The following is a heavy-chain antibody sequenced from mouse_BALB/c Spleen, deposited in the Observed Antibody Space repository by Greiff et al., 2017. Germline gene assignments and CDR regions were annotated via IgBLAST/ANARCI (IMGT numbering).Heavy chain of an antibody. CDR1: GYSITSGYY. Sequence: EVQLQESGPGLVKPSQSLSLTCSVTGYSITSGYYWNWIRQFPGNKLEWMGYISYDGSNNYNPSLKNRISITRDTSKNQFFLKLNSVTTEDTATYYCAHYGGFAYWGQGTLVTVSA. D-gene: IGHD1-2*01. CDR3: AHYGGFAY. J-gene: IGHJ3*01. CDR2: ISYDGSN. V-gene: IGHV3-6*02.